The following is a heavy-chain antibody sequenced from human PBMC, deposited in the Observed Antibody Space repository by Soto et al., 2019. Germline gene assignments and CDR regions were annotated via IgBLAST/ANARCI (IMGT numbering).Heavy chain of an antibody. CDR3: VRGGSNYAS. V-gene: IGHV3-7*01. D-gene: IGHD4-4*01. Sequence: DVQLEESGGAWVRPGGSLRLSCTASGFTFSDSWMTWVRQAPGKGLEWVARIKPDESEKKYADSVKGRFSISRDNAKNSMYLQMDSLRGEDTAVYYCVRGGSNYASWGQGTLVTVSS. CDR1: GFTFSDSW. CDR2: IKPDESEK. J-gene: IGHJ5*02.